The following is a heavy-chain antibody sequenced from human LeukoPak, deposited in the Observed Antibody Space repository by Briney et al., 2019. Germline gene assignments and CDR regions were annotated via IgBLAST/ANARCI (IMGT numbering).Heavy chain of an antibody. CDR3: ARPDTAWNYYGMDV. V-gene: IGHV3-23*01. CDR1: GFTFSSYA. CDR2: ISGSGGST. J-gene: IGHJ6*02. Sequence: GSLRLSCAASGFTFSSYAMSWVRPAPGKGLEWVSAISGSGGSTYYADSVKGRFTISRDNSKNTLYLQMDSLRAEDTAVYYCARPDTAWNYYGMDVWGQGTTVTVSS. D-gene: IGHD5-18*01.